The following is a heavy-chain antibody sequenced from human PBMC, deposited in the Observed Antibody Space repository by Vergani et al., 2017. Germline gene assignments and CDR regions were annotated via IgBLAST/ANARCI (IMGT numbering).Heavy chain of an antibody. CDR1: GGSISSYY. CDR3: ARVKSSGYYHLTFDY. J-gene: IGHJ4*02. D-gene: IGHD3-22*01. CDR2: IYYRGST. V-gene: IGHV4-59*01. Sequence: QVQLQESGPGLVKPSETLSLTCTVSGGSISSYYWSWIRQPPGKGLEWIGYIYYRGSTNYNPSLKSRVTISVDTSKNQFSLKLSSVTAADTAVYYCARVKSSGYYHLTFDYWGQGTLVTVSS.